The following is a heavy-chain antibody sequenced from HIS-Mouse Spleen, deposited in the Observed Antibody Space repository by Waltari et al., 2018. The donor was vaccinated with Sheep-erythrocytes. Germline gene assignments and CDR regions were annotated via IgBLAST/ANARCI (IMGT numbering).Heavy chain of an antibody. J-gene: IGHJ4*02. CDR2: IYPGDSDT. CDR3: ARSIVGATRNFDY. D-gene: IGHD1-26*01. V-gene: IGHV5-51*01. Sequence: SGYSFTSYWIGWVRQMPGKGLEWMGIIYPGDSDTRYSPSFQGQVTISADKSISTAYLQWSSLKASDTAMYYCARSIVGATRNFDYWGQGTLVTVSS. CDR1: GYSFTSYW.